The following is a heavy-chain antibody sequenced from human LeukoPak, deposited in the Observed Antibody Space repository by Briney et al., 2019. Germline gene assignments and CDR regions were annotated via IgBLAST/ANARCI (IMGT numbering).Heavy chain of an antibody. CDR2: IGSSSSYI. J-gene: IGHJ6*03. V-gene: IGHV3-21*01. Sequence: GGSLRLSCAASGFTFSSYTMNWVRQAPGKGPEWVSSIGSSSSYIYYADSVKGRFTISRDNAKNSLYLEMNSLRAEDTAVYYCTRGSSWSQYYYYYYMDVWGEGTTVTVSS. CDR3: TRGSSWSQYYYYYYMDV. D-gene: IGHD6-19*01. CDR1: GFTFSSYT.